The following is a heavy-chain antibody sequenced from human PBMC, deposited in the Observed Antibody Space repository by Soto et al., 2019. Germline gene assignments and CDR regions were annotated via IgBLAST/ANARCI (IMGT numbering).Heavy chain of an antibody. CDR1: VFTFSSYG. D-gene: IGHD1-26*01. CDR3: ARDRMREKLPKDAFDI. CDR2: IWYDGSK. Sequence: GGSLRLSCASSVFTFSSYGMHCVRHAPGKGLEWVAVIWYDGSKFYADSVQGRFTISRDNSKNTLYLQMSSLRADDTAVYYGARDRMREKLPKDAFDIWGQGTMVTGSS. V-gene: IGHV3-33*01. J-gene: IGHJ3*02.